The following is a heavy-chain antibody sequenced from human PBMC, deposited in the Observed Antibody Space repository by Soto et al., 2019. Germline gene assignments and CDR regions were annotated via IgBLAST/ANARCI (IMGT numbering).Heavy chain of an antibody. Sequence: GGSMRLSSTAFGFTFRSYSMNWIRQAPGKRLENVSSISSSSSYIYYADSVKGRFTISRDNAKNSLYLQMNSLRAEDTAVYYCARDARLGDTMIVVVNPNWFDPWGQGTLVTVSS. CDR2: ISSSSSYI. CDR3: ARDARLGDTMIVVVNPNWFDP. V-gene: IGHV3-21*01. CDR1: GFTFRSYS. D-gene: IGHD3-22*01. J-gene: IGHJ5*02.